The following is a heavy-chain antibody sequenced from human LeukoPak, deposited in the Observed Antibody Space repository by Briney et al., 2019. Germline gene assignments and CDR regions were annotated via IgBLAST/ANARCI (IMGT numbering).Heavy chain of an antibody. CDR1: GVSISSSYSY. CDR3: ARQTGSGLFILP. J-gene: IGHJ4*02. D-gene: IGHD3/OR15-3a*01. CDR2: IYYTGNT. Sequence: PSETLPLTCTVSGVSISSSYSYWGWIRQPPGMGLEWIGSIYYTGNTYYNASLKSQVSISIDTPKNQFSLKLTSVTAADTAVYYCARQTGSGLFILPGGQGTLVTVSS. V-gene: IGHV4-39*01.